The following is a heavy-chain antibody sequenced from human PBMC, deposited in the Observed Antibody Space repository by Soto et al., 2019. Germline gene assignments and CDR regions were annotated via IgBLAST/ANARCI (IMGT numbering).Heavy chain of an antibody. CDR3: AKTSLRVYYYGMDV. J-gene: IGHJ6*02. CDR2: ISSTSGTI. Sequence: EVQLVESGGGLVQPGGSLRLSCAASGFTFSSYSMNWVRQAPGKGLEWVSHISSTSGTIYYADPVKGRFTTSRDNAKNSLYLQMNSLRDEDTGVYYCAKTSLRVYYYGMDVWGQGTTVTVSS. CDR1: GFTFSSYS. V-gene: IGHV3-48*02.